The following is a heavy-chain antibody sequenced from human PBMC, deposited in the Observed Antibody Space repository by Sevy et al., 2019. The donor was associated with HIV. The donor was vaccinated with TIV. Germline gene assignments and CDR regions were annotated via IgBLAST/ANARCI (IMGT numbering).Heavy chain of an antibody. Sequence: GGSLRLSCVASRFTFSDSWMTWVRQAPGKGLGRIAFINEDGSRLGYVDSVRGRFTISRENTKNSLYLQMNSLRAEDTAVYFCARDRAYSALDYWGQGTLVTVSS. CDR2: INEDGSRL. D-gene: IGHD5-18*01. CDR3: ARDRAYSALDY. V-gene: IGHV3-7*01. J-gene: IGHJ4*02. CDR1: RFTFSDSW.